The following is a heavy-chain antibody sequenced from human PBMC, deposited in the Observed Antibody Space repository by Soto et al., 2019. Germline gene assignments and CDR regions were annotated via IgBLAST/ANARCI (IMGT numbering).Heavy chain of an antibody. V-gene: IGHV3-23*01. J-gene: IGHJ4*02. D-gene: IGHD3-9*01. CDR1: GFTFGSYA. Sequence: EVQLLESGGGLVQPGNSLRLSCAGSGFTFGSYAMSWVRQAPRKGPEWVSGIGDTGGVSYYADSVRCRFSISRGNSTYTAYRTTNCLRADDTAVYYCAKAVGPYYDILTGRFLDSWGQGTLVTVSS. CDR2: IGDTGGVS. CDR3: AKAVGPYYDILTGRFLDS.